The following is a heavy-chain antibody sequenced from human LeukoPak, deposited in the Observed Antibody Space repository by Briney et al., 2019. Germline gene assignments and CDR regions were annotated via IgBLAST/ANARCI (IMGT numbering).Heavy chain of an antibody. CDR2: ISYDGSNK. Sequence: GGSLRLSCAPSAFTFSSYAMHWVRQAPGKGLEWVAVISYDGSNKYYADSVKGRFTISRDNSKNTLYLQMNSLRAEDTAVYYCARDGIVVVVAFDYWGQGTLVTVSS. J-gene: IGHJ4*02. CDR1: AFTFSSYA. V-gene: IGHV3-30-3*01. D-gene: IGHD2-15*01. CDR3: ARDGIVVVVAFDY.